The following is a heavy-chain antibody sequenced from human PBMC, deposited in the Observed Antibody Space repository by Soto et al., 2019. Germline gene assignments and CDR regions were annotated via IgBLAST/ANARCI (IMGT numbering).Heavy chain of an antibody. Sequence: EVQLVQSGAEVKKPGESLTISCKTSGYSFNTYWISWVRQVPGKGLEWMGRIDPGDSNTNYSPSFQGHVTLSVDKSIGTAYLPWSSLKASDTATYYCARQGGYYYYGMDVWGQGTAVTVSS. V-gene: IGHV5-10-1*03. J-gene: IGHJ6*02. CDR2: IDPGDSNT. CDR3: ARQGGYYYYGMDV. D-gene: IGHD2-15*01. CDR1: GYSFNTYW.